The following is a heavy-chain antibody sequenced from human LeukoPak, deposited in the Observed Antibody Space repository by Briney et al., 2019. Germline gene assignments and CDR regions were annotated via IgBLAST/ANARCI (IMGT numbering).Heavy chain of an antibody. CDR2: IKQDGSEK. CDR1: GFTFSNYW. CDR3: ARTRVKVSGSYSYFDY. Sequence: GGSLRLSCAASGFTFSNYWMGWVRQAPGKGLEWVANIKQDGSEKYYADSVKGRFTISRDNAKNSLYLQMNSLRAEDTAVYYCARTRVKVSGSYSYFDYWGQGPRVTVSS. J-gene: IGHJ4*02. D-gene: IGHD3-10*01. V-gene: IGHV3-7*01.